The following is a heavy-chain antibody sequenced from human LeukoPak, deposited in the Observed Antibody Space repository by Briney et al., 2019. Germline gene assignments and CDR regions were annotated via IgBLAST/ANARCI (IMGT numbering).Heavy chain of an antibody. CDR1: GGSISSYY. CDR2: IYYSGST. Sequence: SETLSLTCTVSGGSISSYYWSWIRQPPGKGLEWIGYIYYSGSTNYNPSLKSRVTISVDTSKNQFSLKLSSVTAADTAVYYCARGPRKNGSASYFPFDYWGQGTLVTVSS. V-gene: IGHV4-59*01. D-gene: IGHD3-10*01. J-gene: IGHJ4*02. CDR3: ARGPRKNGSASYFPFDY.